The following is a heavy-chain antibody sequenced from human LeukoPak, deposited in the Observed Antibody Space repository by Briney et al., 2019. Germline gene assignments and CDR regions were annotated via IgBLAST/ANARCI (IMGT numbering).Heavy chain of an antibody. D-gene: IGHD5/OR15-5a*01. CDR3: ASLPTGDFYDLYFDY. CDR2: IFYSGST. CDR1: GGSIGTSSYY. J-gene: IGHJ4*02. V-gene: IGHV4-39*01. Sequence: SETLSLTCTVSGGSIGTSSYYWGWIRQPPGKGLGWIGTIFYSGSTYYNPSLKRRVTISVDTSKNQFSLKLRSVPAADTAVFYCASLPTGDFYDLYFDYWGQGTLVTVSS.